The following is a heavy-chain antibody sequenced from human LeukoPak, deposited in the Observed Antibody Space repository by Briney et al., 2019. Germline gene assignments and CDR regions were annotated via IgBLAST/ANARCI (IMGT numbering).Heavy chain of an antibody. D-gene: IGHD6-25*01. J-gene: IGHJ3*02. CDR3: ARRSAAKDAFDI. V-gene: IGHV3-74*01. CDR2: INSDGSST. Sequence: PGGSLRLSCSTSGFTFSSYGIHWVRQAPGKGLVWVSRINSDGSSTSYADSVKGRFTISRDNAKNTLYLQMNSLRAEDTAVYYCARRSAAKDAFDIWGQGTMVTVSS. CDR1: GFTFSSYG.